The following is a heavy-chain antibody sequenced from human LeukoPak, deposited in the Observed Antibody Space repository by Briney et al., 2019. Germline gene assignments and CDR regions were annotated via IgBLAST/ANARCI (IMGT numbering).Heavy chain of an antibody. J-gene: IGHJ4*02. D-gene: IGHD2-8*01. Sequence: GGSLRLSCAASGFTFSTYTMYWVRHPPGKGLEWVSSISSSSSYIYYADSVKGRFSISRDNSKDTLYLQMNSLRADDTAVYYCVRGGTDILLEPPAIPFDYWGQGALVTVSS. CDR2: ISSSSSYI. CDR3: VRGGTDILLEPPAIPFDY. CDR1: GFTFSTYT. V-gene: IGHV3-21*01.